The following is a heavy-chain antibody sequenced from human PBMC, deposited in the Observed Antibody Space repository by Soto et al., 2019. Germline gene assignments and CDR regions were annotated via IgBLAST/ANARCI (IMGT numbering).Heavy chain of an antibody. CDR1: GFSFNYNH. J-gene: IGHJ4*02. D-gene: IGHD5-18*01. CDR2: VYYNGNT. CDR3: ATGVDTAKSGY. Sequence: GQLVESGGDLIQPGGSLRLSCAASGFSFNYNHMTWVRQAPGRGPEWVSTVYYNGNTYHADSVKGRFTISRDTSKNMLYLQMNSLRAEDTAVYYCATGVDTAKSGYWGQGTLVTVSS. V-gene: IGHV3-53*01.